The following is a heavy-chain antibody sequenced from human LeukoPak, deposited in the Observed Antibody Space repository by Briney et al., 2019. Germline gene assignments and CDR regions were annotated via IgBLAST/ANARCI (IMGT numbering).Heavy chain of an antibody. D-gene: IGHD1-26*01. Sequence: PSETLSLTCSVSGGSMSSDYWSWIRQSPGKGLEWIGRMFGNGGTNYSPSFQRRATMSVDTSTRRLSLRLNSVTAAGTAVYYCARQTAKKWDLPGSFDSWGQGILVTVSS. J-gene: IGHJ4*02. V-gene: IGHV4-59*08. CDR3: ARQTAKKWDLPGSFDS. CDR1: GGSMSSDY. CDR2: MFGNGGT.